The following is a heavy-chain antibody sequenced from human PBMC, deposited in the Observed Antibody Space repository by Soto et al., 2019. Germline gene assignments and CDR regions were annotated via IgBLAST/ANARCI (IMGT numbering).Heavy chain of an antibody. CDR3: AREGRVTSDY. J-gene: IGHJ4*02. V-gene: IGHV4-59*02. Sequence: SSETLSLTCTVSGDSVSSYYWSWIRQPPGKGLEWIGYIYSSGSTNYNPSLKSRVTISIDRSKNQFSLKVSSVTAADTAVYYCAREGRVTSDYWGQGTLVTVS. CDR2: IYSSGST. CDR1: GDSVSSYY. D-gene: IGHD4-17*01.